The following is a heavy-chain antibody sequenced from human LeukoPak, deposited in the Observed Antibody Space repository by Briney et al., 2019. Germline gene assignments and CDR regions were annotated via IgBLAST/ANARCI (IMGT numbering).Heavy chain of an antibody. Sequence: GGSLRLSCAASGFTFRNYAIHCDRQATGKGLEWVAFVSFDGNTQYYADSVKGRFTISKDNSKNAVYLQLNSLSAEDTGIYYCAREGGMEPTKDDYFDYWGQGTLVTVSS. V-gene: IGHV3-30-3*01. CDR1: GFTFRNYA. J-gene: IGHJ4*02. CDR3: AREGGMEPTKDDYFDY. CDR2: VSFDGNTQ. D-gene: IGHD1-1*01.